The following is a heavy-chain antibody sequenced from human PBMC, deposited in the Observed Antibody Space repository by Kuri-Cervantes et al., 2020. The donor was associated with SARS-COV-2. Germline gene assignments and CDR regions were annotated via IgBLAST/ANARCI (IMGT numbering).Heavy chain of an antibody. Sequence: ASVKVSCKASGYTFTSYYMHWVRQAPGQGLEWMGIINPSGGSTSYAQKFQGRVTMTRDTSTSTAYMELSSLRSEDTAVYYCARDGETYYDFWSGYYIPTKHYYYYMDVWGKGTTVTVSS. D-gene: IGHD3-3*01. CDR3: ARDGETYYDFWSGYYIPTKHYYYYMDV. J-gene: IGHJ6*03. V-gene: IGHV1-46*01. CDR2: INPSGGST. CDR1: GYTFTSYY.